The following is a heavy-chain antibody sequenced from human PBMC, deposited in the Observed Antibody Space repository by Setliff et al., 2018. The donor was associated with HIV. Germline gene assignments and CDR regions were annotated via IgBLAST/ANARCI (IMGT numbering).Heavy chain of an antibody. J-gene: IGHJ4*02. CDR3: ARGYASGYFDWLLF. Sequence: SETLSLTCSVYGTSFSDHYWSWVRQTPGKGLEWIGEMNQSGTTNYNPSLKSRVTISVDTFKNQFSLKLSSVTAADTAVYYCARGYASGYFDWLLFWGQGRLVTVSS. CDR2: MNQSGTT. D-gene: IGHD3-9*01. V-gene: IGHV4-34*09. CDR1: GTSFSDHY.